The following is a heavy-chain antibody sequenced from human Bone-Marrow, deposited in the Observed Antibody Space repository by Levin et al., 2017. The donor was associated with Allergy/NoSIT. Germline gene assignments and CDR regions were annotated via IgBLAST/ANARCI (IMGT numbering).Heavy chain of an antibody. D-gene: IGHD6-19*01. Sequence: LSLTCAASGFTFDDYAMHWVRQAPGKGLEWVSGISWNRDTIDYADSVRGRFTISRDNAKNSLYLQMNSLRAEDTALYYCAKGPNAYSSGWYHYWYFDLWGRGTLVTVSS. V-gene: IGHV3-9*01. CDR3: AKGPNAYSSGWYHYWYFDL. CDR2: ISWNRDTI. J-gene: IGHJ2*01. CDR1: GFTFDDYA.